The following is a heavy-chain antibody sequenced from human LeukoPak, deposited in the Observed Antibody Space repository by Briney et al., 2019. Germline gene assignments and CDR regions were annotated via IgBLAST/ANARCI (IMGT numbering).Heavy chain of an antibody. V-gene: IGHV3-23*01. J-gene: IGHJ4*02. CDR3: AATQDGGYYFPLFDY. Sequence: GGSLRLSCAASGFTFSSYAMSWVRQAPGKGLEWVSAISGSGGSTYYADSVKGRFTISRDNSKNTLYLQMNSLRAEDTAVYYCAATQDGGYYFPLFDYWGQGTLVTVSS. CDR1: GFTFSSYA. D-gene: IGHD3-22*01. CDR2: ISGSGGST.